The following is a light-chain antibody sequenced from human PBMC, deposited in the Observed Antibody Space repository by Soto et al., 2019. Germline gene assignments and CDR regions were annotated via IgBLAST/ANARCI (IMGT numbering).Light chain of an antibody. V-gene: IGKV3-15*01. J-gene: IGKJ5*01. CDR2: GAS. CDR1: QSVSSN. Sequence: EIVITQSPATLSVSLGEGPTLSCRASQSVSSNLAWYQQKPGQAPRLLIYGASTRATGIPARFSGSGSGTEFTLTISSLQSEDFAVYYCQQYNNWSTFGQGTRLEIK. CDR3: QQYNNWST.